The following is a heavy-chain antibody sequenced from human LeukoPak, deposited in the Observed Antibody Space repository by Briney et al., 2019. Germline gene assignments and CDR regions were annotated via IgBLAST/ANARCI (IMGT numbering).Heavy chain of an antibody. D-gene: IGHD6-13*01. CDR1: GFTFSDYY. Sequence: GGSLRLSCAASGFTFSDYYMSWIRQAPGKGLEWVSSISSSTYYTNYADSVKGRFTISRDNAKNSLYLQMISLRAEDTAVYYCARETIAASDYWGQGTLVTVSS. V-gene: IGHV3-11*06. CDR3: ARETIAASDY. CDR2: ISSSTYYT. J-gene: IGHJ4*02.